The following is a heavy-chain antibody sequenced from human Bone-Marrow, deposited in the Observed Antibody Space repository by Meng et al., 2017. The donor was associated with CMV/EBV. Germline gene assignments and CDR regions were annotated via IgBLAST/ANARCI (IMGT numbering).Heavy chain of an antibody. V-gene: IGHV1-2*02. CDR2: INPNTGAA. J-gene: IGHJ4*02. CDR1: GYTFTGYF. Sequence: ASVKVSCKTSGYTFTGYFIYWVRQAPGQGLEWMGGINPNTGAANYAPKFQGRVTMTRDTSSSTAFMDRSRMTADDTAVHYCARGRDYWGQGTLVTVSS. CDR3: ARGRDY.